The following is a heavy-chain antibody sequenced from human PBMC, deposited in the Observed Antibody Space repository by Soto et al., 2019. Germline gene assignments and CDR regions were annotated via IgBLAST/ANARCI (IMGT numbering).Heavy chain of an antibody. CDR2: ISAGSGST. J-gene: IGHJ4*02. V-gene: IGHV3-23*01. CDR3: SKGWGDY. D-gene: IGHD1-26*01. Sequence: GGSLRLSCVASGFTLSSYVTSWVRQAPGKGLEWVSGISAGSGSTHYADSVKGRFTISRDDSKNTLYLQMNILRVEDTALYYCSKGWGDYWGQGTVVTVSS. CDR1: GFTLSSYV.